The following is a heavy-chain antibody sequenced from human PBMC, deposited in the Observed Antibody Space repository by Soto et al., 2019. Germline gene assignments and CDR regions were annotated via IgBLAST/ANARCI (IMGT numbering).Heavy chain of an antibody. V-gene: IGHV1-3*01. CDR1: GYTFSSHA. Sequence: GASVKVFCKASGYTFSSHAIHWVRQAPGQRLEWMGWINAGNGDTNYSQKFQGRVAITTDTSASSAYLELSTLRSEDAAVYYCARDGARIAVFGVVYYFDYWGQGTVVTVSS. CDR2: INAGNGDT. D-gene: IGHD3-3*01. J-gene: IGHJ4*02. CDR3: ARDGARIAVFGVVYYFDY.